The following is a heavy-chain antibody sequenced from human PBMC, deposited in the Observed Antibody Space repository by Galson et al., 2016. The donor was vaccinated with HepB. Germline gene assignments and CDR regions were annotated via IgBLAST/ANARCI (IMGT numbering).Heavy chain of an antibody. V-gene: IGHV3-74*01. D-gene: IGHD4-23*01. Sequence: PRLSCAASGFAFSSHWMHWVRQDLGKGLVWVSRINSDGTISNYADSVKGRFTISRDNAKNTLYLQMNSLRAEDTAVYFCVRDHSVVPTTAYNWFDPWGRGTLVTVSS. CDR3: VRDHSVVPTTAYNWFDP. CDR2: INSDGTIS. CDR1: GFAFSSHW. J-gene: IGHJ5*02.